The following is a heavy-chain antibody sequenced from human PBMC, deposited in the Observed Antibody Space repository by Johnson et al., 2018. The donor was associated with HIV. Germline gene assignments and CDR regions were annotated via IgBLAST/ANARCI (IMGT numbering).Heavy chain of an antibody. CDR3: AKAECYSSGGYPFNAVDI. Sequence: VQLVESGGGLVQPGRSLRLSCAASGFTFDDYAMHWVRQAPGKGLAWVSAISGSGGSTGYADSVKGRFPISRDNHKNSLYLQMNSLRAEGTAEYYCAKAECYSSGGYPFNAVDIGGQGTMITVSS. J-gene: IGHJ3*02. CDR1: GFTFDDYA. V-gene: IGHV3-9*01. CDR2: ISGSGGST. D-gene: IGHD6-19*01.